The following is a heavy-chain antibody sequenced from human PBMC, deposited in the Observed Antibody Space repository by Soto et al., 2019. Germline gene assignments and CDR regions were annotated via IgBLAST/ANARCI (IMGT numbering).Heavy chain of an antibody. CDR2: IYYSGST. CDR3: ARVTYYYDSSRGFDY. CDR1: GGSISSGDYY. Sequence: SETLSLTCTVSGGSISSGDYYWSWIRQPPGKGLEWIGYIYYSGSTYYNPSLKSRVTISVDTSKSQFSLKLSSVTAADTAVYYCARVTYYYDSSRGFDYWGQGTLVTVSS. V-gene: IGHV4-30-4*01. D-gene: IGHD3-22*01. J-gene: IGHJ4*02.